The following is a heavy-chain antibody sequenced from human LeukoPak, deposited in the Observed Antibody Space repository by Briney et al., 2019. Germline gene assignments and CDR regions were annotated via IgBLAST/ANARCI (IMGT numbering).Heavy chain of an antibody. CDR3: AKEYGPYDYVWGSFDY. CDR1: GFTFSMYA. J-gene: IGHJ4*02. Sequence: PGGSLRLSCAASGFTFSMYAMSWVRQAPGEGREWGSAISGSGGSTYYADFVKGRFTISRDNSKNTLYLQMNSLRAEDTAVYYCAKEYGPYDYVWGSFDYWGQGTLVTVSS. D-gene: IGHD3-16*01. V-gene: IGHV3-23*01. CDR2: ISGSGGST.